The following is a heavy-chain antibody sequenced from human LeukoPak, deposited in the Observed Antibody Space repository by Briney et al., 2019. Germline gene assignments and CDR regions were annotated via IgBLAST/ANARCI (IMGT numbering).Heavy chain of an antibody. Sequence: GVSLRLSCAASGFTFSSYAMSWVRQARGKGLEWVSAVSGSGGSTYYADSVKGRFTISRDNSKNTLYLQMNSLRAEDTAVYYCAKEYYYVLDPWGQGTLVTVSS. CDR3: AKEYYYVLDP. V-gene: IGHV3-23*01. CDR1: GFTFSSYA. D-gene: IGHD3-10*02. J-gene: IGHJ5*02. CDR2: VSGSGGST.